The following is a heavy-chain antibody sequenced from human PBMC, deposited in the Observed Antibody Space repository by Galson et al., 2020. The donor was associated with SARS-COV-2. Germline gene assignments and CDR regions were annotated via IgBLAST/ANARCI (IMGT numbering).Heavy chain of an antibody. V-gene: IGHV3-33*06. D-gene: IGHD6-19*01. CDR3: GKDSDRSGFGPLETGFFDS. Sequence: QLGESLKISCAASGFSFSGFGMHWVRQAPGEGLQWVAVIWHDGRKAYYADSVKGRFAISRDNSKNALYLQMNSLRAEDTAVYYCGKDSDRSGFGPLETGFFDSWGQGTLVTVSS. J-gene: IGHJ4*02. CDR2: IWHDGRKA. CDR1: GFSFSGFG.